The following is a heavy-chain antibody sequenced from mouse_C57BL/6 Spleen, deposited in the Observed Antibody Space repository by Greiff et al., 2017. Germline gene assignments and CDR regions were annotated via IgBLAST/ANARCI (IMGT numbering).Heavy chain of an antibody. CDR2: INPSTGGT. V-gene: IGHV1-43*01. Sequence: EVQLQQSGPELVKPGASVKISCKASGYSFTGYYMHWVKQSSEKSLEWIGGINPSTGGTSYNQKFKGKATLTVDKSSSTAYMQLKSLTSEDSAVYYCARRGWPYFDYWGQGTTLTVSS. D-gene: IGHD2-3*01. J-gene: IGHJ2*01. CDR3: ARRGWPYFDY. CDR1: GYSFTGYY.